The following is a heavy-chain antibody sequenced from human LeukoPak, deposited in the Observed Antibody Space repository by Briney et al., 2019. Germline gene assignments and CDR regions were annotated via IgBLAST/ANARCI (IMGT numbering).Heavy chain of an antibody. V-gene: IGHV4-39*07. Sequence: SETLSLTCTVSGGSISSGGYYWSWIRQPPGKGLEWIGEINHSGSTNSNPSLKSRVTISVDASKNQFSLKLSSVTAADTAVYYCARGGWELPEGSLDYWGQGTLVTVSS. CDR2: INHSGST. D-gene: IGHD1-26*01. J-gene: IGHJ4*02. CDR3: ARGGWELPEGSLDY. CDR1: GGSISSGGYY.